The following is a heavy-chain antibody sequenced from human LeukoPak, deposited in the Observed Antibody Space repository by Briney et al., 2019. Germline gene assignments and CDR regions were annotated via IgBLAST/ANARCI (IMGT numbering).Heavy chain of an antibody. V-gene: IGHV4-59*08. CDR2: IYYSGST. J-gene: IGHJ4*02. CDR3: ARGEYYDILTGLVFDY. D-gene: IGHD3-9*01. Sequence: TSETLSLTCTVSGGSISNYYWSWIRQPPGKGLEWIGYIYYSGSTNYNPSLKSRVTISVDTSKNQFSLKLSSVTAADTAVYYCARGEYYDILTGLVFDYWGQGTLVTVSS. CDR1: GGSISNYY.